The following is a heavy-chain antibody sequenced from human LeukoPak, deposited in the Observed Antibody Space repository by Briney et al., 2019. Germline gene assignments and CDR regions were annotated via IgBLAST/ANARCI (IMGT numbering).Heavy chain of an antibody. CDR3: ARDTAMANFDY. D-gene: IGHD5-18*01. CDR1: GFTFSSYG. Sequence: GGSLRLSCAASGFTFSSYGMHWVRQAPGKGLEWVAVIWYDGSNKYYADSVKGRFTISRDNSKNTLYLQMNSLRAEDTAVYCCARDTAMANFDYWGQGTLVTVSS. CDR2: IWYDGSNK. J-gene: IGHJ4*02. V-gene: IGHV3-33*01.